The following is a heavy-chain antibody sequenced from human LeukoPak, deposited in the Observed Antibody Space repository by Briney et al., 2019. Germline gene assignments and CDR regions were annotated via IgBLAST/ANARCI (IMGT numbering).Heavy chain of an antibody. CDR2: INPSGGST. CDR3: ARADITRDGYNSAFDI. CDR1: GYTFTSYY. Sequence: ASVKVSCKASGYTFTSYYMHWVRQAPGQGLEWMGIINPSGGSTSYAQKFQGRVTMTSDMSTSTVYMELSSLRSEDTAVYYCARADITRDGYNSAFDIWGKGTMDTVSS. J-gene: IGHJ3*02. D-gene: IGHD5-24*01. V-gene: IGHV1-46*01.